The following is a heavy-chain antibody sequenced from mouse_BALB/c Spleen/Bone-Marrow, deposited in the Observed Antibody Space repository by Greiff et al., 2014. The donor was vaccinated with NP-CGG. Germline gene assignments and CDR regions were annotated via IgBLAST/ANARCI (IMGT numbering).Heavy chain of an antibody. D-gene: IGHD2-14*01. CDR3: ARKGPYYRYDPYAMDY. CDR2: INPYNGGT. J-gene: IGHJ4*01. Sequence: VQLKESGPELGKPGASMKISCKASGYSFTGYTMNWGKQSHGKNLEWIGLINPYNGGTSYNQKFKGKATLTVDKSSSTAYMELLSLTSEDSAVYYCARKGPYYRYDPYAMDYWGQGTSVTVSS. CDR1: GYSFTGYT. V-gene: IGHV1-18*01.